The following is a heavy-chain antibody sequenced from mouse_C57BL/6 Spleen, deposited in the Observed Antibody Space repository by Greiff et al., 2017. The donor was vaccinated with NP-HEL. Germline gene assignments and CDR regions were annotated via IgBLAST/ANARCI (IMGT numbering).Heavy chain of an antibody. Sequence: EVKLMESGPELVKPGASVKIPCKASGYTFTDYNMDWVKQSHGKSLEWIGDINPNNGGTIYNQKFKGKATLTVDKSSSTAYMELRSLTSEDTAVYYCARDYYGSSYDAMDYWGQGTSVTVSS. CDR3: ARDYYGSSYDAMDY. J-gene: IGHJ4*01. CDR1: GYTFTDYN. V-gene: IGHV1-18*01. D-gene: IGHD1-1*01. CDR2: INPNNGGT.